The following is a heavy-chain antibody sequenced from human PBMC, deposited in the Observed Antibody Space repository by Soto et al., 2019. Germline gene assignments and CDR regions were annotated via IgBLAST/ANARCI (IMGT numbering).Heavy chain of an antibody. CDR3: AKSGSDILTGPGDYYYYGMDV. V-gene: IGHV3-9*01. Sequence: GGSLRLSCAASGFTFDDYAMHWVRQAPGKGLEWVSGISWNSDSIGYADSVKGRFTISRDNSKNTLYLQMNSLRAEDTAVYYCAKSGSDILTGPGDYYYYGMDVWGQGTTVTVSS. D-gene: IGHD3-9*01. J-gene: IGHJ6*02. CDR2: ISWNSDSI. CDR1: GFTFDDYA.